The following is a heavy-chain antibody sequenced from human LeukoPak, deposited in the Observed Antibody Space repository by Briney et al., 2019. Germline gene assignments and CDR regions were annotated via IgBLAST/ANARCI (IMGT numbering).Heavy chain of an antibody. CDR2: IRYDGSNK. D-gene: IGHD3-10*01. CDR3: VLFGESNH. V-gene: IGHV3-30*02. CDR1: GFIFSSYG. J-gene: IGHJ5*02. Sequence: PGGSLRLSCAASGFIFSSYGMHWVRQAPGKGLEWVAFIRYDGSNKYYADSVKGRFTISRDNSKNTLYLQMNSLRAEDTAVYYCVLFGESNHWGQGTLVTVSS.